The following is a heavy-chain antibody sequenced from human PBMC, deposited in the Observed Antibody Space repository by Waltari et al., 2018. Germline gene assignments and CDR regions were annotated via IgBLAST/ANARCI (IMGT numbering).Heavy chain of an antibody. CDR3: ARVGNGVIDY. J-gene: IGHJ4*02. V-gene: IGHV4-61*02. CDR1: GGSISGGSFY. CDR2: IYASGIT. Sequence: QVQLQESGPGLVKPSQTLSLISTLSGGSISGGSFYWRWIRQPAVEGLEWIGRIYASGITNYNPSLKSRVTISIDTSRNQFSLKMNSVTAADTAVYYCARVGNGVIDYWGQGTLVTVSS. D-gene: IGHD2-8*01.